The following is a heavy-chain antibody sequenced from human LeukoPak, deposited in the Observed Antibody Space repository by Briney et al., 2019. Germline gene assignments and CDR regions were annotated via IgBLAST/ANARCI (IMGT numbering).Heavy chain of an antibody. CDR2: IYYSGST. Sequence: ASETLSLTCTVSGGSISSGDYYWSWIRQPPGKGLEWIGYIYYSGSTYYNPSLKSRVTISVDTSKNQFSLKLSSVTAADTAVYYCASTAHSGSYLRGYYYYGMDVWGQGTTVTVSS. D-gene: IGHD1-26*01. V-gene: IGHV4-30-4*01. J-gene: IGHJ6*02. CDR1: GGSISSGDYY. CDR3: ASTAHSGSYLRGYYYYGMDV.